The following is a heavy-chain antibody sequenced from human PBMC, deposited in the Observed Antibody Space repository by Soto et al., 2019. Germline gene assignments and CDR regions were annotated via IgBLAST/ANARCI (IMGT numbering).Heavy chain of an antibody. CDR1: GYTFTSYG. CDR3: HRYQLLGTLGYYGMDV. CDR2: ISAYNGNT. V-gene: IGHV1-18*01. D-gene: IGHD2-2*01. Sequence: QVQLVQSGAEVKKPGASVKVSCKASGYTFTSYGISWVRQAPGQGLEWMGWISAYNGNTNYAQKLQGRVTMTTDTSTSTAYMELRSLRSDDTAVYYCHRYQLLGTLGYYGMDVWGQGTTVTVSS. J-gene: IGHJ6*02.